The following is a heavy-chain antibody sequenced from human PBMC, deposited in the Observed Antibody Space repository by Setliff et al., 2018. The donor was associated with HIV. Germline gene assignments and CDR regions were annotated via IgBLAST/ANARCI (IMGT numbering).Heavy chain of an antibody. D-gene: IGHD1-26*01. Sequence: PGGSLRLSCAASGFTFSKAWMSWVRQAPGKGLEWVGRIKSKIDGGTTDYAAPVNGRFTITRDDSKNTLYLQMNRLKTEDTAIYYYATEITRRYSGSYFDSWGQGTLVTVSS. CDR2: IKSKIDGGTT. CDR3: ATEITRRYSGSYFDS. CDR1: GFTFSKAW. J-gene: IGHJ4*02. V-gene: IGHV3-15*01.